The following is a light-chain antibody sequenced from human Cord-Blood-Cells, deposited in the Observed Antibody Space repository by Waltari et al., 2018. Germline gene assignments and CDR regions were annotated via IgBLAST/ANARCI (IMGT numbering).Light chain of an antibody. V-gene: IGKV3-20*01. CDR2: GAS. CDR1: QSVSSSY. Sequence: EIVLTQSPGTLSLSPGERATLSCSASQSVSSSYLAWYQQKPGQAPRLLIYGASSRATGIPDRFSCSWSGTDFTLTISRLEPEDFAVYYCQQYGSSPPLTFGGGTKVEIK. J-gene: IGKJ4*01. CDR3: QQYGSSPPLT.